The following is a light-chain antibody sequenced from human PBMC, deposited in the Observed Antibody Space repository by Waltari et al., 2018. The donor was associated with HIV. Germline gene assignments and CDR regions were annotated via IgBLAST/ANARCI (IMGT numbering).Light chain of an antibody. CDR2: KAS. J-gene: IGKJ2*01. Sequence: DIQMTQSPSTLSASVGDRVTITCRASQTLNRWLAWYQQKPGNAPKLLIYKASTLASGVPSRFSGNGSGTEFSLTISSLQPDDFATYYCQQYNDYSPYTFGQGTKLEIK. CDR1: QTLNRW. CDR3: QQYNDYSPYT. V-gene: IGKV1-5*03.